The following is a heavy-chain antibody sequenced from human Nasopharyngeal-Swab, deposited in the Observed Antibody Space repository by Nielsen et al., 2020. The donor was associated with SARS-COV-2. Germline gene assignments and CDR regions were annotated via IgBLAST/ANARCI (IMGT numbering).Heavy chain of an antibody. Sequence: GESLKISCAASGFTFSSYAMHWVRQAPGKGLEWVSVIAYDGSNKYYADSVKGRFTISRDNSKNTLYLQMNSLRAEDTAVYYCARRPGHSLLWFGELSGAFDIWGQGTMVSVSS. V-gene: IGHV3-30*04. J-gene: IGHJ3*02. CDR2: IAYDGSNK. CDR3: ARRPGHSLLWFGELSGAFDI. CDR1: GFTFSSYA. D-gene: IGHD3-10*01.